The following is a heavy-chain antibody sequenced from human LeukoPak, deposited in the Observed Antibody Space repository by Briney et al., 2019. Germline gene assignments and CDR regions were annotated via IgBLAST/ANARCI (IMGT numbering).Heavy chain of an antibody. CDR1: GYTLTELS. V-gene: IGHV1-24*01. CDR2: FDPEDGET. D-gene: IGHD1-26*01. J-gene: IGHJ4*02. Sequence: ASVKVSCKVSGYTLTELSMHWVRQAPGKGLEWMGGFDPEDGETIYAQKFQGRVTMTEDTSTDTAYMELSSLRSEDTAVYYCATGGWELGTFDYWGQGTLVSVSS. CDR3: ATGGWELGTFDY.